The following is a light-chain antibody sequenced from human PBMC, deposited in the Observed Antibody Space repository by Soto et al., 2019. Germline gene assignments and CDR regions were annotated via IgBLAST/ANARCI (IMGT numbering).Light chain of an antibody. CDR3: QHYGSSPFT. J-gene: IGKJ3*01. Sequence: EIVLTQSPGTLSLSPGERATLSCRASQSVSSSYLAWYQQKPGQAPRLLVYGASIRATGIPDRFSGSGSGTDLTLTISRVEPEDFAVDYCQHYGSSPFTFGPGTRVDIK. CDR1: QSVSSSY. V-gene: IGKV3-20*01. CDR2: GAS.